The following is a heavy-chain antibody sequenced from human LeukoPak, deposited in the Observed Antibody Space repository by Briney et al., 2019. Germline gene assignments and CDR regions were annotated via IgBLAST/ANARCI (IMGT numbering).Heavy chain of an antibody. V-gene: IGHV1-2*02. CDR3: ARAPDPMRITMVRGVRNYFDY. CDR1: GYTFTGYY. CDR2: INPNSGGT. Sequence: ASVKVSCKASGYTFTGYYMHWVRQAPGQGLEWMGWINPNSGGTNYAQKFQGRVTMTRDTSISTAYMELSRLRSDDTAVYYCARAPDPMRITMVRGVRNYFDYWGQGTLVTVSS. J-gene: IGHJ4*02. D-gene: IGHD3-10*01.